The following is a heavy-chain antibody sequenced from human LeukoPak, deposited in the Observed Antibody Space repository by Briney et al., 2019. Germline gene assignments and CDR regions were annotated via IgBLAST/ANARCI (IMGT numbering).Heavy chain of an antibody. Sequence: SVKVSCKASGGTFSSYAISWVRQAPGQGLEWMGRIIPILGIANYAQKFQGRVTITADKSTSTAYMELSSLRSEDTAVYYCASSYYGSGSDYWGQGTLVTVSS. V-gene: IGHV1-69*04. D-gene: IGHD3-10*01. CDR1: GGTFSSYA. CDR3: ASSYYGSGSDY. J-gene: IGHJ4*02. CDR2: IIPILGIA.